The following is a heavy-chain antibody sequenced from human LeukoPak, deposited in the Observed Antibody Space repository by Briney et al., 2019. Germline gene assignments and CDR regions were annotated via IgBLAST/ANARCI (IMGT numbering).Heavy chain of an antibody. CDR1: GGSISSSSYY. CDR3: ARALQDIVVVPAAAFDY. CDR2: IYYSGST. Sequence: SETLSLTCTVSGGSISSSSYYWGWIRQPPGKGLEWIGSIYYSGSTYYNPSLKSRVTISVDTSKNQLSLKLSSVTAADTAVYYCARALQDIVVVPAAAFDYWGQGTLVTVSS. D-gene: IGHD2-2*01. V-gene: IGHV4-39*01. J-gene: IGHJ4*02.